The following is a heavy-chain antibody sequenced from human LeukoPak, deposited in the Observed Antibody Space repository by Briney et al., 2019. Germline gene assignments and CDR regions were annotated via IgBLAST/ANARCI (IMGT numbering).Heavy chain of an antibody. J-gene: IGHJ4*02. Sequence: SQTLSLTCTVSGGSISSGDYYWSWIRQPPGKGLEWIGYIYYSGSTYYNPSLKSRVTISVDTSKNQFSLQLNSVTPEDTAVYYCARDGSSSWLARRTFDYWGQGTLVTVSS. V-gene: IGHV4-30-4*01. CDR3: ARDGSSSWLARRTFDY. D-gene: IGHD6-13*01. CDR1: GGSISSGDYY. CDR2: IYYSGST.